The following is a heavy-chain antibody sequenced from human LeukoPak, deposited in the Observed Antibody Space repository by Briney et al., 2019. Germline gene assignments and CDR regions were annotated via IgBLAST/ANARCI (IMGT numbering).Heavy chain of an antibody. J-gene: IGHJ4*02. CDR2: ISGNSAYT. D-gene: IGHD1-26*01. V-gene: IGHV3-21*01. CDR3: ARESGSYHYFDY. Sequence: PGGSLRLSCAASGFTFSTYSMNWVRQAPGKGLEWVSSISGNSAYTYHADSVKGRFTISRDNAKNSLYLQMNSLRAEDTAVYHCARESGSYHYFDYWGQGTLVTVSS. CDR1: GFTFSTYS.